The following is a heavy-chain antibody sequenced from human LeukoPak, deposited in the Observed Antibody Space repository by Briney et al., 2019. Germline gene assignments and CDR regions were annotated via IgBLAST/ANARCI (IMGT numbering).Heavy chain of an antibody. J-gene: IGHJ4*02. CDR2: IWHDGSNK. CDR1: GFTFSSNG. D-gene: IGHD3-22*01. Sequence: GRSLRLSCAASGFTFSSNGMHWVRQAPGKGLEWVAVIWHDGSNKYYSDPVKGRFTISRDNSKNTLYLQMNSLRVEDTAVYYCARDGSSGYLHFDYWGQGTLATVSS. CDR3: ARDGSSGYLHFDY. V-gene: IGHV3-33*01.